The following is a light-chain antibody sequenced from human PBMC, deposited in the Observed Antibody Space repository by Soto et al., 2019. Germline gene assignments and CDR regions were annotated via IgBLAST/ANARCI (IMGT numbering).Light chain of an antibody. CDR1: QTVLSSY. J-gene: IGKJ4*01. CDR3: QQYNQWPLR. CDR2: GAS. Sequence: EIVLTQSPGTLSLSPGEAVTLSCRASQTVLSSYVAWYQQKPGQPPRLLIYGASTRAPGIPDRFSGSGSGTDFTLTISRLEPEDSAVYYCQQYNQWPLRIGGGTRVEIK. V-gene: IGKV3-20*01.